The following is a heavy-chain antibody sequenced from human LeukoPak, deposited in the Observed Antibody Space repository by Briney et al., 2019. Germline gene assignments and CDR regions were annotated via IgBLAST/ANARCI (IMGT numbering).Heavy chain of an antibody. CDR2: ISGSGGST. V-gene: IGHV3-23*01. CDR3: AKDVPVYKAEGRIAAAGTDY. Sequence: PGGSLRLSCAASGFTFSSYCMNWVRQAPGKGLEWVSAISGSGGSTYYADSVKGRFTISRDNSKNTLYLQMNSLRAEDTAVYYCAKDVPVYKAEGRIAAAGTDYWGQGTLVTVSS. J-gene: IGHJ4*02. D-gene: IGHD6-13*01. CDR1: GFTFSSYC.